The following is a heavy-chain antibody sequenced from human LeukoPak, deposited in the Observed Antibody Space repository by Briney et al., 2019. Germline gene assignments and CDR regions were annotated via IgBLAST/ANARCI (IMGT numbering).Heavy chain of an antibody. CDR1: GFTVSSNY. J-gene: IGHJ4*02. Sequence: PGGSLRLSCAASGFTVSSNYMSWVRQAPGKGLEWVSLIYSGGSTYYADSVKGRFTISRDNSENTLFLQMNSLRAEDTAVYYCARGLGHYTSTTCLLPFDYWGQGTLVTVSS. V-gene: IGHV3-53*01. CDR2: IYSGGST. D-gene: IGHD2-2*01. CDR3: ARGLGHYTSTTCLLPFDY.